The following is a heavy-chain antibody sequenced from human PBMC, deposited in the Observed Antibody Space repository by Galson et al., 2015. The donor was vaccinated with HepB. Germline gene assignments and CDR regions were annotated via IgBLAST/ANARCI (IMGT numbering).Heavy chain of an antibody. D-gene: IGHD4-17*01. V-gene: IGHV3-33*01. CDR2: IWYDGSNK. Sequence: SLRLSCAASGFTFSSYGMHWVRQAPGKGLEWVAVIWYDGSNKYYADSVKGRFTISRDNSKNTLYLQMNSLRAEDTAVYYCARERGYGDYPNYFDYWGQGTLVTVSS. J-gene: IGHJ4*02. CDR1: GFTFSSYG. CDR3: ARERGYGDYPNYFDY.